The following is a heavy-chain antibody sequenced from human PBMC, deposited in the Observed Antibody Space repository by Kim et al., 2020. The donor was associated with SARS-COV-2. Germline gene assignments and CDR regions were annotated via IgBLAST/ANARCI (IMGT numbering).Heavy chain of an antibody. V-gene: IGHV3-21*01. D-gene: IGHD4-17*01. J-gene: IGHJ6*02. CDR3: ARGSHSYYGDLWGMDV. CDR1: GFTFSSYS. Sequence: GGSLRLSCAASGFTFSSYSMNWVRQAPGKGLEWVSSISSSSSYIYYADSVKGRFTISRDNAKNSLYLQMNSLRAEDTAVYYCARGSHSYYGDLWGMDVWGQGTTVTVSS. CDR2: ISSSSSYI.